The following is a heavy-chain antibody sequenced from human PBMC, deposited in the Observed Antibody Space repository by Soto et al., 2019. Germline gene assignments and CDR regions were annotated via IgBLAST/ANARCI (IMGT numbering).Heavy chain of an antibody. CDR2: INHSGST. V-gene: IGHV4-34*01. CDR1: GGSFSGYY. J-gene: IGHJ4*02. CDR3: ATIPLGYCSGGSCYDIPNTNDY. D-gene: IGHD2-15*01. Sequence: QVQLQQWGAGLLKPSETLSLTCAVYGGSFSGYYWSWIRQPPGKGLEWIGEINHSGSTNYNPSLKSRVTISVDTSKNQFSLKLSFVTAADTAVYYCATIPLGYCSGGSCYDIPNTNDYWGQGTLVTVSS.